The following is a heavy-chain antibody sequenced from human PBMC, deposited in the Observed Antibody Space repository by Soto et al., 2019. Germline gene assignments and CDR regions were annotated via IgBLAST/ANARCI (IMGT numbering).Heavy chain of an antibody. CDR2: ISGISAYI. CDR1: GFTFDTYA. CDR3: VTASSGAPH. V-gene: IGHV3-21*01. Sequence: GGSLRLSCAASGFTFDTYAMIWVRQAPGKGLEWVSSISGISAYIYYADSVRGRFTISRDNAKNSLYLQMNSLRAEDTGVYYCVTASSGAPHWGQGTLVTVSS. J-gene: IGHJ1*01.